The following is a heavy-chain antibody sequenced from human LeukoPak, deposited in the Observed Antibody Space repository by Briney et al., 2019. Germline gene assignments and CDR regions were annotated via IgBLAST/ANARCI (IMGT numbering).Heavy chain of an antibody. Sequence: ASVKVSCKASGYGFTTYAMYWVRQAPGQRLEWMGWINDGNGNTKYSQKFQGRVTMTRDTSASTAYMELSSLRFEDTAVYYCASDGFDIRGQGTMVTVSS. CDR1: GYGFTTYA. V-gene: IGHV1-3*01. CDR2: INDGNGNT. J-gene: IGHJ3*02. CDR3: ASDGFDI.